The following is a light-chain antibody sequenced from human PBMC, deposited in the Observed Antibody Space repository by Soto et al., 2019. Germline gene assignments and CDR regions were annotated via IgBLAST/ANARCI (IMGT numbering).Light chain of an antibody. CDR3: QQYHNWPPQYT. Sequence: EIVMTQSPASLSVSPGDGATLSCRASQSVASNVAWYQQKPGQGPRLLIHGASTRAVGVPARFSGSGSVTDFTRTISGLQSEDFAVYYCQQYHNWPPQYTFGQGTKLQIK. CDR1: QSVASN. CDR2: GAS. J-gene: IGKJ2*01. V-gene: IGKV3-15*01.